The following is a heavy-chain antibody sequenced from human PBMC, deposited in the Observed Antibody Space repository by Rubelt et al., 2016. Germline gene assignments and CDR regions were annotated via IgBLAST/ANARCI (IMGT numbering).Heavy chain of an antibody. CDR2: INTYNDKT. CDR1: GYTFTTYG. CDR3: ARDVRESSNWYEEGNDY. V-gene: IGHV1-18*01. Sequence: QVHLVQSAIEVKKPEASVKISCKTSGYTFTTYGIIWVRRAPGQGLEWMGWINTYNDKTNYPQKFQGRVSMTTDSSTSTAYLELRSLRSDDTAVYYCARDVRESSNWYEEGNDYWGPGAQVTVSS. J-gene: IGHJ4*02. D-gene: IGHD1-1*01.